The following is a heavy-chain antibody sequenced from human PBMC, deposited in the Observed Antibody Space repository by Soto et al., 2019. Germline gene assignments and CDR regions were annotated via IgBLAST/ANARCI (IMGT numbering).Heavy chain of an antibody. V-gene: IGHV3-11*01. J-gene: IGHJ6*02. Sequence: QVQLVESGGGVVKPGGSLTLSCVASGFTFSDYYMAWIRQTPGKGLEWVSYTSVDGVDRFYADSVKGRFTISRDNARKSLSLQMNSLRDEDTAVYYCARPNGESMRYYHGMDVWGQGTTVIVSS. CDR2: TSVDGVDR. CDR1: GFTFSDYY. D-gene: IGHD3-10*01. CDR3: ARPNGESMRYYHGMDV.